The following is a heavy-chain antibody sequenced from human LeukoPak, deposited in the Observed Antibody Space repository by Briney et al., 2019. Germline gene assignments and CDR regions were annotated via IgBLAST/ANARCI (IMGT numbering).Heavy chain of an antibody. D-gene: IGHD2-2*01. CDR2: IYPGDSDT. CDR1: GYSFTSYW. J-gene: IGHJ6*02. Sequence: GESLKISCKGSGYSFTSYWIGWVRQMPGKGLEWMGIIYPGDSDTRYSPSFQGQVTISADKSISTAYLQWSSLKASDTAMYYCARNAESDIVVVPAAIPGYYYGMDVWGQGTTVTVSS. V-gene: IGHV5-51*01. CDR3: ARNAESDIVVVPAAIPGYYYGMDV.